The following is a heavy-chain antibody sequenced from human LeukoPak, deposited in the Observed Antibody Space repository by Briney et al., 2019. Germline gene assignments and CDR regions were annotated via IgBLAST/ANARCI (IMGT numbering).Heavy chain of an antibody. CDR1: GYTFTSYY. CDR2: INSSGGST. Sequence: ASVKVSCKASGYTFTSYYMHWVRQAPGQELEWMGIINSSGGSTSYAQKFQGRVTMTRDMSTSTVYMELSSLRSEDTAVYYCARDLGRQGVTDYWGQGTLVTVSS. CDR3: ARDLGRQGVTDY. V-gene: IGHV1-46*01. D-gene: IGHD3-10*01. J-gene: IGHJ4*02.